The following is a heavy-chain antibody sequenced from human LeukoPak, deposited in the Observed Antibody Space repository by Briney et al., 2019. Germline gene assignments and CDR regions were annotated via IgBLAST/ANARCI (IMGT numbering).Heavy chain of an antibody. V-gene: IGHV3-23*01. D-gene: IGHD5-12*01. Sequence: PGGSLRLSCAASGFTFSSYAMSWVRQAPGKGLEWVSAISGSGGSTYYADSVKGRFTISRDNSKNTLYLQMNSLRAEDTAAYYCAKAKNYSGYLYFDYWGQGTLVTVSS. CDR1: GFTFSSYA. J-gene: IGHJ4*02. CDR3: AKAKNYSGYLYFDY. CDR2: ISGSGGST.